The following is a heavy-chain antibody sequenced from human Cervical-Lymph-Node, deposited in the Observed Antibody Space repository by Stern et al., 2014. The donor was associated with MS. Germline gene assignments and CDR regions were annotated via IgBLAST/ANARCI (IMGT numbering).Heavy chain of an antibody. CDR3: ALSSETSDRWYSLGYDL. CDR2: VFPVFGTP. CDR1: GGTFSKFP. J-gene: IGHJ5*02. Sequence: QVQLVESGAEGTKPWSSVKVSCQASGGTFSKFPSSWVRQAPGHDLEWMGGVFPVFGTPTYAQEFRGRVTITADVSTSTVYMELSSLRSDDTAVYYCALSSETSDRWYSLGYDLWGQGTLVTVSS. D-gene: IGHD6-13*01. V-gene: IGHV1-69*01.